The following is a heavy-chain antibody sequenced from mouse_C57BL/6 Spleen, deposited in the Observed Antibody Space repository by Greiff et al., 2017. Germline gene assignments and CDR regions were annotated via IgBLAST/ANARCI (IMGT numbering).Heavy chain of an antibody. CDR1: GYAFSSSW. J-gene: IGHJ3*01. Sequence: LMESGASVKISCKASGYAFSSSWMNWVKQRPGKGLEWIGRIYPGDGDTNYNGKFKGKATLTADKSSSTAYMQLSSLTSEDSAVYFCARLHQRGFAYWGQGTLVTVSA. CDR3: ARLHQRGFAY. V-gene: IGHV1-82*01. CDR2: IYPGDGDT.